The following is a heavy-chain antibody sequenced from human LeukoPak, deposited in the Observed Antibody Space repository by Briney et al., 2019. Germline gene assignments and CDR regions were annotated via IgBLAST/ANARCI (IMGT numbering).Heavy chain of an antibody. CDR3: ARDPQNSWGLFDY. J-gene: IGHJ4*02. D-gene: IGHD4-23*01. CDR2: ISTSGRTM. CDR1: GFTFSDYE. V-gene: IGHV3-48*03. Sequence: GGSLRLSCAASGFTFSDYEMNWVRQAPGKGLEWVSFISTSGRTMYYADSVKGRFTVSRDNAKSSLYLHMNSLRADDTAVYYCARDPQNSWGLFDYWGQGALVNVSS.